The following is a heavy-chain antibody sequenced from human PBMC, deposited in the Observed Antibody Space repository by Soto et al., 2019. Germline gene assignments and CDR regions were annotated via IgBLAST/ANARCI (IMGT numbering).Heavy chain of an antibody. CDR2: ISSSSSYT. V-gene: IGHV3-11*06. Sequence: GGSLRLSCAASGFTFSDYYMSWIRQAPGKGLEWVSYISSSSSYTNYADSVKGRFTISRDNAKNSLYLQMNSLRAEDTAVYYCARDKTYYYDSSGPYYYGMDVWGQGTTVTVSS. CDR3: ARDKTYYYDSSGPYYYGMDV. D-gene: IGHD3-22*01. CDR1: GFTFSDYY. J-gene: IGHJ6*02.